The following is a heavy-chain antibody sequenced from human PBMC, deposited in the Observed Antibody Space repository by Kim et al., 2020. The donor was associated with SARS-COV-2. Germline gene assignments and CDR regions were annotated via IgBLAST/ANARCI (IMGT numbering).Heavy chain of an antibody. CDR1: GFTFSNAW. Sequence: GGSLRLSCAASGFTFSNAWMSWVRQAPGKGLEWVGRIKSKTDGGTTDYAAPVKGRFTISRDDSKNTLYLQMNSLKTEDTAVYYCTTMVVSVALVRFPWGQGTLVTVSS. V-gene: IGHV3-15*01. J-gene: IGHJ5*02. D-gene: IGHD2-8*02. CDR3: TTMVVSVALVRFP. CDR2: IKSKTDGGTT.